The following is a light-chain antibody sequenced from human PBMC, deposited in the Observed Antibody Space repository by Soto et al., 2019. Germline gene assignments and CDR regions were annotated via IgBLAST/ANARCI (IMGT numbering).Light chain of an antibody. V-gene: IGLV2-14*01. J-gene: IGLJ1*01. CDR3: SSYTSSSTLX. CDR1: SSDVGGYNF. Sequence: QSALTQPASVSGSPRQSITISCTGTSSDVGGYNFVSWYQQHPGKAPKLMIFEVSNRPSWVSNRFSGSKSGNTSSLTISGLQGEDEADYYCSSYTSSSTLXXGTGTKLTVL. CDR2: EVS.